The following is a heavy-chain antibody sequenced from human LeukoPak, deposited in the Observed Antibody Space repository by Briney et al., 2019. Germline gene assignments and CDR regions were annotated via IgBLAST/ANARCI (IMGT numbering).Heavy chain of an antibody. V-gene: IGHV4-39*01. D-gene: IGHD3-22*01. CDR1: GGSISGSSYY. CDR3: AGERVVVPRVPNWFDP. Sequence: KSSETLSLTCTASGGSISGSSYYWGWIRQPPGKGLEWIGSIYYSGSTYYNPSLKSRVTISVDTSKNQFSLKLSSVTAADTAVYYCAGERVVVPRVPNWFDPWGQGTLVTVSS. CDR2: IYYSGST. J-gene: IGHJ5*02.